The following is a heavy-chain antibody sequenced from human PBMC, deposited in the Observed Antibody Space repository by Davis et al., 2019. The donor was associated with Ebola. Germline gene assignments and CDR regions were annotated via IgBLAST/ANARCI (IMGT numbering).Heavy chain of an antibody. CDR3: ARRAWFDP. V-gene: IGHV3-7*03. CDR2: IKQDGSEK. Sequence: GESLKISCSAYGFTFSSYAMHWVRQAPGKGLEWVANIKQDGSEKYYVDSVKGRFTISRDNAKNSLYLQMNSLRAEDTAVYYCARRAWFDPWGQGTLVTVSS. CDR1: GFTFSSYA. J-gene: IGHJ5*02.